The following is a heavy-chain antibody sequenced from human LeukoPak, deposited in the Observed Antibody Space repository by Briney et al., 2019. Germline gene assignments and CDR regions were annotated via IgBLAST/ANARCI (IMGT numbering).Heavy chain of an antibody. V-gene: IGHV4-39*07. Sequence: SENLSLNCTVPGGSISSSSYYWGWLRRPQGAGLEWIDRIYYSRRTTPYNPSLKSQISRSVETPNNQLSLKWSSGPHAGVSVFYCARLRVRGYGYGPWEGPTCLDYWARETLVSVSS. CDR1: GGSISSSSYY. J-gene: IGHJ4*02. D-gene: IGHD5-18*01. CDR2: IYYSRRTT. CDR3: ARLRVRGYGYGPWEGPTCLDY.